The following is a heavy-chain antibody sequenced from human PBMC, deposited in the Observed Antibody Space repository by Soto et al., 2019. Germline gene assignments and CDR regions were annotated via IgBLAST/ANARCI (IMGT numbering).Heavy chain of an antibody. CDR2: IKQDGSEK. V-gene: IGHV3-7*01. CDR3: ARVFNGYGDYAFDY. CDR1: VFTFSSYW. J-gene: IGHJ4*02. Sequence: PGGSLRLSCAASVFTFSSYWMSWVRQAPGKGLEWVANIKQDGSEKYYVDSVKGRFTISRDNAKNSLYLQMNSLRAEDTAVYYCARVFNGYGDYAFDYWGQGALVTVSS. D-gene: IGHD4-17*01.